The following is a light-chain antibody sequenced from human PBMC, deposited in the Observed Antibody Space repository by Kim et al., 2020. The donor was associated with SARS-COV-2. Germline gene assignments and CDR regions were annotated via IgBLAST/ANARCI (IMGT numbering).Light chain of an antibody. CDR3: QVWDSSSDHVV. CDR1: NIGSKS. V-gene: IGLV3-21*04. Sequence: SYELTQPPSVSVAPGKTARITCGGNNIGSKSVHWYQQKPGQAPVLVIYYDSDRPSGIPERFSGSNSGNTATLTISRVEAGDEADYYCQVWDSSSDHVVFGGGTQLGVL. CDR2: YDS. J-gene: IGLJ2*01.